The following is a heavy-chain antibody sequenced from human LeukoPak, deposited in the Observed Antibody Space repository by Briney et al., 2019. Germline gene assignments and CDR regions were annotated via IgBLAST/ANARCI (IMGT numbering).Heavy chain of an antibody. V-gene: IGHV3-33*08. CDR3: ARDRYGSGVYYFDY. CDR1: GFIFNNYG. CDR2: TWNGGSNI. Sequence: QPGGSLRLSCAASGFIFNNYGLHWVRQAPGKGLEWVAVTWNGGSNIFYADSVKGRFTISRDNSKNTLYLQMNSLRAEDTAVYYCARDRYGSGVYYFDYWGQGTLVTVSS. D-gene: IGHD3-10*01. J-gene: IGHJ4*02.